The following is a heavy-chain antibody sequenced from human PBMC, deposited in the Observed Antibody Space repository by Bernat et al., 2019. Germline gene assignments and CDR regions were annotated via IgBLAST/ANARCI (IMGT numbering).Heavy chain of an antibody. Sequence: QVQLQESGPGLVKPSGTLSLTCAVSGGSISSSNWWSWVRQPPGKGLEWIGEIYHSGSTNYSPSLKSRVTISVDKSKSQFSLKLSAVTAADTAVYYCARESITIFGVVIYDAFDIWGQGTMVTVSS. J-gene: IGHJ3*02. CDR3: ARESITIFGVVIYDAFDI. CDR2: IYHSGST. D-gene: IGHD3-3*01. V-gene: IGHV4-4*02. CDR1: GGSISSSNW.